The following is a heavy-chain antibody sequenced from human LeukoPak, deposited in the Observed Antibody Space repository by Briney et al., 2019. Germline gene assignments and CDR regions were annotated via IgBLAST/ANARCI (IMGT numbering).Heavy chain of an antibody. D-gene: IGHD5-24*01. Sequence: GGSLRLSCAASGFTFSSHAMNWVRQAPGKGLEWVSSISSSSSYIYYADSVKGRFTISRDNAKNSLYLQMNSLRAEDTAVYYCARLVEMATAPIDYWGQGTLVTVSS. CDR2: ISSSSSYI. V-gene: IGHV3-21*01. CDR1: GFTFSSHA. J-gene: IGHJ4*02. CDR3: ARLVEMATAPIDY.